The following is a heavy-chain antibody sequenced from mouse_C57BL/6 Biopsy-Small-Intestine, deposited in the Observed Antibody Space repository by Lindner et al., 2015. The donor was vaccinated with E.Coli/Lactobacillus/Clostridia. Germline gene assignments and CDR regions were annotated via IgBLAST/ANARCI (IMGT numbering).Heavy chain of an antibody. Sequence: VQLQESGAELVRPGTSVKVSCRASGYAFSNYLIEWVKQRPRQGLEWIGVINPGSGGTTDNEKFKGKATLTADKSSSTAYMQLSSLTSEDSAVYFCARSNYFDYWGQGTTLTVSS. V-gene: IGHV1-54*01. J-gene: IGHJ2*01. CDR2: INPGSGGT. CDR1: GYAFSNYL. CDR3: ARSNYFDY.